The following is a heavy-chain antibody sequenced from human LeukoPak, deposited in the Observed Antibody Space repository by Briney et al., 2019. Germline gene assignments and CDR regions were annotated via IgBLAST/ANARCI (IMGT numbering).Heavy chain of an antibody. CDR1: GGSISSYY. Sequence: PSETLSLTCTVSGGSISSYYWSWIRQPPGKGLEWIGYIYYSGSTNYNPSLKSRVTISVDTSKNQFSLKLSSVTAADTAVYYCARRGHYYDSSGYHDAFDIWGQGTMVTVSS. CDR3: ARRGHYYDSSGYHDAFDI. J-gene: IGHJ3*02. D-gene: IGHD3-22*01. V-gene: IGHV4-59*08. CDR2: IYYSGST.